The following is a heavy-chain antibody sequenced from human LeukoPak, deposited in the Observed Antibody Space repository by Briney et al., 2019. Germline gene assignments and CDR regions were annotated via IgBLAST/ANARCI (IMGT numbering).Heavy chain of an antibody. Sequence: GGSLRLSCAASGFTFSSYSMNWVRQAPGKGLEWGSSISSSSSDIYYADSVKGRFTISRDNAKNSLYLQMNSLRAEDTAVYYCARAGTSIAAAGTFYYYYMDVWGKGTTVTVSS. CDR2: ISSSSSDI. CDR1: GFTFSSYS. V-gene: IGHV3-21*01. CDR3: ARAGTSIAAAGTFYYYYMDV. D-gene: IGHD6-13*01. J-gene: IGHJ6*03.